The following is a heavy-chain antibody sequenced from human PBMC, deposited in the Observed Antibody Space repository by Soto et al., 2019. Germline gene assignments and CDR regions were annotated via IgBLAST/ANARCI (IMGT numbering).Heavy chain of an antibody. J-gene: IGHJ4*02. D-gene: IGHD1-1*01. CDR3: ARDPSWVGTQYYFDY. Sequence: SETLSLTCAVSGYSISSGDYWGWIRQPPGKGLEWIGSIYHSGSTYYNPSLKSRVTISVDTSKNQFSLKLSSVTAADTAVYYCARDPSWVGTQYYFDYWGQGTLVTVSS. V-gene: IGHV4-38-2*02. CDR1: GYSISSGDY. CDR2: IYHSGST.